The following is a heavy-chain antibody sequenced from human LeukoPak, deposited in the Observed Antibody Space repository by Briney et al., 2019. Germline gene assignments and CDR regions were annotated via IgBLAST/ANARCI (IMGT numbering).Heavy chain of an antibody. J-gene: IGHJ4*02. D-gene: IGHD2-15*01. CDR2: INQDGSDK. CDR3: ARPRYCSSGNCYSDY. Sequence: GGSLRLSCAASGFTFSTYWMSSVRQAPGKGLEWVANINQDGSDKYYVDSVKGRFTISRDNAKNSLYLQMNSLRAEDTAVYYCARPRYCSSGNCYSDYWGQGALVTVSS. V-gene: IGHV3-7*01. CDR1: GFTFSTYW.